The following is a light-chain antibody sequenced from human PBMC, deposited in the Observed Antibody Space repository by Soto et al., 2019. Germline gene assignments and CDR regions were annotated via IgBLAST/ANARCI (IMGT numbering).Light chain of an antibody. Sequence: QSVLTQPPSASGTPGQRVTISCSGSISNIGGNTVNWYQQLPGTAPKLLMYTNNQRPSGVPDRFSGSKSGTSASLAISGLQYEDDADYYCAAWDDSLNGVVFGGGTKLTVL. CDR3: AAWDDSLNGVV. V-gene: IGLV1-44*01. CDR1: ISNIGGNT. J-gene: IGLJ2*01. CDR2: TNN.